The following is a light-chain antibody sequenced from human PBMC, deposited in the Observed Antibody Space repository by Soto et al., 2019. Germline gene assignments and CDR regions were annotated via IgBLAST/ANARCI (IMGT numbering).Light chain of an antibody. CDR3: MQALQTPT. CDR2: LGS. V-gene: IGKV2-28*01. J-gene: IGKJ1*01. Sequence: DIVMTQSPLSLPVTPGEPASISCRSSQSLMQSNGYNYLDWYVQKPGQSPQLLIYLGSNRASGVPDRFSGSESGTDFTLKISRVEAEDVGVYYRMQALQTPTFGQGTKVDIK. CDR1: QSLMQSNGYNY.